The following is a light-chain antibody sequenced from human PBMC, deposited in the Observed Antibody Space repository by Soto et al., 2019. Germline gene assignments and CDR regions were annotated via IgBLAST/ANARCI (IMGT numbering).Light chain of an antibody. CDR2: DAS. CDR1: QTISSW. J-gene: IGKJ1*01. CDR3: KQYNSYST. Sequence: DLQMTQSPSTLSGSVGDSVTITCRASQTISSWVAWYQQKPGKAPKLLIYDASSLESGVQSRFSGSGSGTEFTLTIRSLQPDDFATYYCKQYNSYSTFGQGTKVDI. V-gene: IGKV1-5*01.